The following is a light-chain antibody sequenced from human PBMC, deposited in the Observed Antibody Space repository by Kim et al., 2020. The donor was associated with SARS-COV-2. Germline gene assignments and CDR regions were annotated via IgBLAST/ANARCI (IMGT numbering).Light chain of an antibody. Sequence: SGPVRDPGPNPLRASLGICKYLAWFQPKPGKAPKSLMFAASSLQSWVPSTFSGRGSGTDFSLTISSLQPEDFATYYCQLYNPFPYTFAQGTKLEF. V-gene: IGKV1-16*01. CDR1: LGICKY. CDR2: AAS. J-gene: IGKJ2*01. CDR3: QLYNPFPYT.